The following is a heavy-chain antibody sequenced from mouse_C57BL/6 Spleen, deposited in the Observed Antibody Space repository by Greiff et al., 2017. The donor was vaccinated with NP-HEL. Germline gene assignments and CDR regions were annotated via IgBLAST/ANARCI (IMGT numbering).Heavy chain of an antibody. CDR1: GYAFSSSW. V-gene: IGHV1-82*01. J-gene: IGHJ1*03. CDR3: ARTFYWYFDV. CDR2: IYPGDGDT. Sequence: QVQLKQSGPELVKPGASVKISCKASGYAFSSSWMNWVKQRPGKGLEWIGRIYPGDGDTNYNGKFKGKATLTADKSSSTAYMQLSSLTSEDSAVYFCARTFYWYFDVWGTGTTVTVSS.